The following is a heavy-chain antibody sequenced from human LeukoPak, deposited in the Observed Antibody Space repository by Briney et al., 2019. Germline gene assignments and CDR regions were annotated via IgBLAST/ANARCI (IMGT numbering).Heavy chain of an antibody. CDR2: IYYSGST. V-gene: IGHV4-59*01. Sequence: SETLSLTCTVSGGSISSYYWSWIRQPPGKGLEWIGYIYYSGSTNYNPSLKSRVTISVDTSKNQFFLKLSSVTAADTAVYYCATNAVVAGRGAFDYWGQGTLVTVSS. J-gene: IGHJ4*02. CDR3: ATNAVVAGRGAFDY. CDR1: GGSISSYY. D-gene: IGHD6-19*01.